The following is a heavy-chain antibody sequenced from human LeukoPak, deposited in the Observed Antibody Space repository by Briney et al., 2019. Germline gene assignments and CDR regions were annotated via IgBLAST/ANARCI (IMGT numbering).Heavy chain of an antibody. CDR2: ISAYNGNT. CDR3: ARGLGGSGSYFLTFDH. J-gene: IGHJ4*02. D-gene: IGHD3-10*01. Sequence: ASVKVSCKASGYTFTSYSINWVRQAPGQGLEWMGWISAYNGNTKYAQKVQGRVTMTTDTSTSTAYMELRSLRSDDTAVYYCARGLGGSGSYFLTFDHWGQGTLVTVSS. CDR1: GYTFTSYS. V-gene: IGHV1-18*01.